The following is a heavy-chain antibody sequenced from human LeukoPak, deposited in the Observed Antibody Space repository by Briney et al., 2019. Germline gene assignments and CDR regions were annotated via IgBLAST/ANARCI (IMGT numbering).Heavy chain of an antibody. CDR2: INPNSGGT. CDR3: ARALGYCSGGSCENWFDP. CDR1: GYTFTGYY. J-gene: IGHJ5*02. V-gene: IGHV1-2*06. D-gene: IGHD2-15*01. Sequence: ASVKVSCKASGYTFTGYYMHWVRQAPGRGLEWMGRINPNSGGTNYAQKSRGRVTMTRDTSISTAYMELSRLRSDDTAVYYCARALGYCSGGSCENWFDPWGQGTLVTVSS.